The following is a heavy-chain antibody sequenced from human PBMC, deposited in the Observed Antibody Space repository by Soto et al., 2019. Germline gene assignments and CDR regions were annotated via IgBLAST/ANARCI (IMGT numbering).Heavy chain of an antibody. J-gene: IGHJ4*02. CDR2: MNPNSGNT. CDR1: GYTFTSYD. D-gene: IGHD2-15*01. CDR3: ARIGYCSGGSCYSLTSDY. V-gene: IGHV1-8*01. Sequence: QVQLVQSGAEVKKPGASVKVSCKASGYTFTSYDINWVRQATGQGLEWMGWMNPNSGNTGYAQKFQGRVTMTRNTSISTAYIELSSLRSEDTAVYYCARIGYCSGGSCYSLTSDYWGQGTLVTVSS.